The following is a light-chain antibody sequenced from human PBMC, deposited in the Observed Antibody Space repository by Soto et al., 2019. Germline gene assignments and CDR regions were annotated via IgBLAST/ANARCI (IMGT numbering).Light chain of an antibody. J-gene: IGKJ1*01. CDR1: QGINNF. V-gene: IGKV1-27*01. Sequence: DIQMTQSPSSLSASVEDRVTIAGRASQGINNFLAWYQQRPGKVPKLLIYSASNLQSGVPSRFSGSGSGTEFTLTISSLQPDDFATYYCQHYNSYSEAFGQGTKVDIK. CDR2: SAS. CDR3: QHYNSYSEA.